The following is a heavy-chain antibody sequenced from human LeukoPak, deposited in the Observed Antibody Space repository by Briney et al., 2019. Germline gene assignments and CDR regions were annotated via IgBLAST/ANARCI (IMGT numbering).Heavy chain of an antibody. Sequence: SETLSLTCTVSGGSISSGGYYWSWISQHPGKGLEWIGYIYYSGSTYYNPSLKSRVTISVDTSKNQFPLKLSSVTAADTAVYYCARDLWPYDSSGYPGYWGQGTLVTVSS. D-gene: IGHD3-22*01. CDR1: GGSISSGGYY. J-gene: IGHJ4*02. V-gene: IGHV4-31*03. CDR2: IYYSGST. CDR3: ARDLWPYDSSGYPGY.